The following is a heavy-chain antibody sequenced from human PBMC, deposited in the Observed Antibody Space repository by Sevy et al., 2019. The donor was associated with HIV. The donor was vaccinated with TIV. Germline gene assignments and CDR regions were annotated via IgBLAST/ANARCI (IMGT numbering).Heavy chain of an antibody. CDR3: ARKSTSYSHFDY. CDR2: FGIAGDT. CDR1: GFTFSFYD. D-gene: IGHD1-26*01. V-gene: IGHV3-13*01. Sequence: GGSLRLSCAASGFTFSFYDMHWVRQATGKGLEWVSGFGIAGDTYYAGSVKGRFTISRDNAKNSLYLQMNSLRAGGTAVYYCARKSTSYSHFDYWGQGTLVTVSS. J-gene: IGHJ4*02.